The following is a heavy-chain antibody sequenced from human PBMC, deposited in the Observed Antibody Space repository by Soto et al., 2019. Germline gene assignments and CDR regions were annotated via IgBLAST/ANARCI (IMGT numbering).Heavy chain of an antibody. CDR2: ISAYNGNT. CDR3: ARFSGARYNTYYFYYGMDV. D-gene: IGHD1-20*01. J-gene: IGHJ6*02. V-gene: IGHV1-18*01. CDR1: GCTFPSYG. Sequence: AAVQVSCKASGCTFPSYGIIWVGQAPGQGRDWMGWISAYNGNTKYAQDLQGRVTMTTDTSTSTAYLEPRSLRSDDTAVYYCARFSGARYNTYYFYYGMDVWGQGTPVTVSS.